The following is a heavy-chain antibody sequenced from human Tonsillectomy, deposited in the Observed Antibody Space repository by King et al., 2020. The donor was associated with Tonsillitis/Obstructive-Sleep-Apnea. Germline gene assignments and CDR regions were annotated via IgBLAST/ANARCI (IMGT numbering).Heavy chain of an antibody. Sequence: VQLVESGGGLVQPGRSLRLSCTASGFTFGDYAMSWVRQAPGKGREWVGFIRSKAYGGTTEYAASVKVRFTISRDDSKSIAYMQMNSLKTEDTAVYYCTRDMSAILTAYYKEGYYCGYWGQGTLHSVST. V-gene: IGHV3-49*04. J-gene: IGHJ4*02. CDR2: IRSKAYGGTT. D-gene: IGHD3-9*01. CDR3: TRDMSAILTAYYKEGYYCGY. CDR1: GFTFGDYA.